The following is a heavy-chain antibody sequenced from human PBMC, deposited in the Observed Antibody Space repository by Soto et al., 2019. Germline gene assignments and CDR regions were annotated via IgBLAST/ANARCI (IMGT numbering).Heavy chain of an antibody. Sequence: PGGSLRLSCAASGFAFSSYAMHWVRRAPGKGLEWVAVISYDASNKYYADSVKGRFTISRDNSKNTLYLQMSSLRAEDTAVYYCARPFSSDWYGDFDYWGQGTLVTVSS. V-gene: IGHV3-30-3*01. CDR1: GFAFSSYA. CDR2: ISYDASNK. D-gene: IGHD6-19*01. J-gene: IGHJ4*02. CDR3: ARPFSSDWYGDFDY.